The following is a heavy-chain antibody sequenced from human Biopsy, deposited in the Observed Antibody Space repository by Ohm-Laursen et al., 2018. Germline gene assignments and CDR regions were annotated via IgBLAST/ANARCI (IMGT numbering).Heavy chain of an antibody. CDR2: FAPENGRI. V-gene: IGHV1-24*01. CDR1: GYSLTELS. CDR3: AADINVWNVNY. Sequence: SVKASRNVSGYSLTELSMHWVRQAPGQGLEWMGGFAPENGRIVYSQKFQGRVTMTEDTSTSTAYMEVWRLRSDDTAVYYCAADINVWNVNYWGQGTQVIVSS. J-gene: IGHJ4*02. D-gene: IGHD1-1*01.